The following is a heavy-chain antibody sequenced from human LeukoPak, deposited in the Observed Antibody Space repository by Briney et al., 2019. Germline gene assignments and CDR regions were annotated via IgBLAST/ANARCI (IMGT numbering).Heavy chain of an antibody. V-gene: IGHV5-51*01. Sequence: GESLKISCKGSGYSFISHWIGWVRQMPGKGLEWMGIMYPGDSETRYSPSFQGQVTISADKSISTAYLQWSSLKASDTAMYYCARAFDGSGFDIDFWGQGTLVTVSS. D-gene: IGHD3-22*01. CDR3: ARAFDGSGFDIDF. CDR2: MYPGDSET. J-gene: IGHJ4*02. CDR1: GYSFISHW.